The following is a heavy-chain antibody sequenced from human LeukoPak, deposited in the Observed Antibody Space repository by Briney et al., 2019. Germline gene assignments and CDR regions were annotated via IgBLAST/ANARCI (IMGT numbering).Heavy chain of an antibody. Sequence: ASVKVSCKASGYTFTSYAISWVRQAPGQGLEWMGGIIPIFGTANYAQKFQGRVTITADESTSTAYMELSSLRSEDTAVYYCARDPPSSYYDSSGYLDYWGQGTLVTVSS. D-gene: IGHD3-22*01. CDR1: GYTFTSYA. V-gene: IGHV1-69*13. CDR3: ARDPPSSYYDSSGYLDY. J-gene: IGHJ4*02. CDR2: IIPIFGTA.